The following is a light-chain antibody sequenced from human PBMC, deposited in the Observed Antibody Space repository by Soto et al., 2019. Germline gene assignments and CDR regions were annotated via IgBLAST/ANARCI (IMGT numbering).Light chain of an antibody. J-gene: IGLJ2*01. CDR1: NDDIGAYQY. CDR3: SSLTTSFTVI. CDR2: DVI. Sequence: QSVLTQPASVSGSPGQSITSSCTGSNDDIGAYQYVSWYQHHPGKAPRLLLYDVIDRPSGTSSRVSGSKSDNSASLTISGLQAEYEADYYCSSLTTSFTVIVGGGTKVTVL. V-gene: IGLV2-14*01.